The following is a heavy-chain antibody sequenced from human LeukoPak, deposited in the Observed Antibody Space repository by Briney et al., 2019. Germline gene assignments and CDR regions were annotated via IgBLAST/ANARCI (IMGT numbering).Heavy chain of an antibody. CDR3: ARGDTAMTNLLDY. CDR2: INHSGST. V-gene: IGHV4-34*01. CDR1: GGSFSGYY. Sequence: SETLSLTCAVYGGSFSGYYWSWIRQPPGKGPEWIGEINHSGSTNYNPSLKSRVTISVDTSKNQSSLKLSSVTAADTAVYHCARGDTAMTNLLDYWGQGTLVTVSS. D-gene: IGHD5-18*01. J-gene: IGHJ4*02.